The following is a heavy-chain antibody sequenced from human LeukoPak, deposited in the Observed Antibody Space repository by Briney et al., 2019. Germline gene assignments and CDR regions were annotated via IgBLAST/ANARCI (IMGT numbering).Heavy chain of an antibody. J-gene: IGHJ4*02. CDR3: ARGYGPGY. V-gene: IGHV4-4*02. D-gene: IGHD4-17*01. CDR1: GDSISSTNW. Sequence: SETLSLTCAVSGDSISSTNWWNWVRQPPGKGLEWIEEIDHRGNTNYNPSLKSRVSISADKSKNQFSLKLTSVTAADTAVYYCARGYGPGYWGQGILVTVSA. CDR2: IDHRGNT.